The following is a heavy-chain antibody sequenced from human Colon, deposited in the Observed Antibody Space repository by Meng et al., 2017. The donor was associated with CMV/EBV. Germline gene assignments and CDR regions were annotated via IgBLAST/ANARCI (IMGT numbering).Heavy chain of an antibody. CDR1: GFTFSSHS. D-gene: IGHD2-2*01. J-gene: IGHJ6*02. V-gene: IGHV3-21*01. Sequence: GESLKISCAASGFTFSSHSMNWVRQAPGKGLEWVASISTSSTYIYYAESLKGRFTISRDNAKNLLHLHISSLSAEDTAVYYCAREVVPPRRMDVWGQGTTVTVSS. CDR2: ISTSSTYI. CDR3: AREVVPPRRMDV.